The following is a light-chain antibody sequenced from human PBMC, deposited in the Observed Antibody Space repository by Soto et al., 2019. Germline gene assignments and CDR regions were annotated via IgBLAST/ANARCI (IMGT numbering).Light chain of an antibody. Sequence: PGERAILSCRASQSLGSRKLGWYQQKPGQAPRLLIHAASTRATGIPDRFSGSGSGTDFTLTINRLEPEDFTVYFCFLYGGSPLSFGAGNKVDVQ. V-gene: IGKV3-20*01. CDR2: AAS. J-gene: IGKJ3*01. CDR3: FLYGGSPLS. CDR1: QSLGSRK.